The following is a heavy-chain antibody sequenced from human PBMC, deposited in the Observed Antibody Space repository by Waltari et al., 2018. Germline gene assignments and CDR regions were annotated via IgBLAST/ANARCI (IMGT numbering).Heavy chain of an antibody. CDR2: IYYTGST. J-gene: IGHJ5*02. Sequence: QVQRQESGPSLLMHSEPLSLICTGSGGSISGFSWSWVRQPPGKGLDWIGYIYYTGSTNLNPSLKSRVTMSVDTSLNQFSLKLSSVAAADTAFYYCARGGGGDWEWFDPWGQGTLVTVSS. CDR3: ARGGGGDWEWFDP. CDR1: GGSISGFS. D-gene: IGHD2-21*02. V-gene: IGHV4-59*01.